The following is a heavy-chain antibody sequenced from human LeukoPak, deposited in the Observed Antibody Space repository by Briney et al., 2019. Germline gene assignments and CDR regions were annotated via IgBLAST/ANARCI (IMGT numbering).Heavy chain of an antibody. J-gene: IGHJ4*02. CDR2: IIGSSGST. CDR3: AKGAYDYSEITYFDY. V-gene: IGHV3-23*01. CDR1: GFSSNNYA. Sequence: PGGSLRLSCVASGFSSNNYAMNWVRQAPGKGLEWVSLIIGSSGSTFYADSVKGRFNISREKSKNTLYLQMNSLRAEDTAVYYCAKGAYDYSEITYFDYWGQGSLVTVSS. D-gene: IGHD5-12*01.